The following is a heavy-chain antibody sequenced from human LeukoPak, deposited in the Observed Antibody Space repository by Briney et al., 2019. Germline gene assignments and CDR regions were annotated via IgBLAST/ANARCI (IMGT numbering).Heavy chain of an antibody. CDR1: GYTFTSYG. Sequence: AASVTVSCKASGYTFTSYGISWVRQAPGQGLEWMGWISAYNGNTNYAQKLQGRVTMTTDTSTSTAYMELRSLRSDDTAVYYCARVHSSGARPPGNYWGQGTLVTVSS. D-gene: IGHD3-22*01. CDR2: ISAYNGNT. V-gene: IGHV1-18*01. J-gene: IGHJ4*02. CDR3: ARVHSSGARPPGNY.